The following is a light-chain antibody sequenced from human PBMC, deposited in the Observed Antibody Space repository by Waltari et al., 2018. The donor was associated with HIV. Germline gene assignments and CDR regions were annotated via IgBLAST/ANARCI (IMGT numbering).Light chain of an antibody. V-gene: IGLV1-40*01. J-gene: IGLJ3*02. CDR1: SSNIGAEYD. CDR2: GHS. Sequence: QSVVTQPPSVSGAPGQRVTISCSGSSSNIGAEYDVHWYQQFPGTAPKLLLYGHSVRPSGVPDRFSGSKSRTSASLAISGLQAEDEAVYYCHSYDSRLSAWVFGGGTKLTVL. CDR3: HSYDSRLSAWV.